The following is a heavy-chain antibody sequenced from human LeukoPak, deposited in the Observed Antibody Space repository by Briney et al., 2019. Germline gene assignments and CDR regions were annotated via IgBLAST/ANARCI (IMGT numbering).Heavy chain of an antibody. Sequence: GVSLRLSCAASGFTFTTYGMHWVRQAPGKGLEWVAGLLHDGSDLYYADSVKGRFTISRDNSKDTLYLQMNSLRAEDTAVFYCAKELRGCTGGVCYTKYFDSWGQGTLVTVSS. D-gene: IGHD2-8*02. CDR3: AKELRGCTGGVCYTKYFDS. J-gene: IGHJ4*02. CDR1: GFTFTTYG. CDR2: LLHDGSDL. V-gene: IGHV3-30*18.